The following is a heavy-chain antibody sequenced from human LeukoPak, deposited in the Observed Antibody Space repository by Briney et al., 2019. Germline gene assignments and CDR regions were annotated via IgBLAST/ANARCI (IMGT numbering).Heavy chain of an antibody. V-gene: IGHV3-48*03. D-gene: IGHD3-10*01. CDR2: ISSSSSTI. Sequence: GGSLRLSCAASGFTFSSYEMNWVRQASGKGLEWISYISSSSSTIYYADSVKGRFTISRDNAKNSLYLQMNSLRVEDTAVYYCARDQHGSGNYKCYFDYWGQGTLVTVSS. J-gene: IGHJ4*02. CDR1: GFTFSSYE. CDR3: ARDQHGSGNYKCYFDY.